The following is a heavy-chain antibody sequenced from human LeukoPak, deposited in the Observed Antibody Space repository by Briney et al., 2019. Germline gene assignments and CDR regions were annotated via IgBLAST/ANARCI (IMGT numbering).Heavy chain of an antibody. CDR1: GFTFSSYA. CDR3: ASALEAENAFDI. V-gene: IGHV3-30-3*01. CDR2: ISYDGSNK. Sequence: GGSLRLSCAASGFTFSSYAVHWVRQAPGKGLEWVAVISYDGSNKYYADSVKGRFTISRDNSKNTLYLQMNSLRAEDTAVYYCASALEAENAFDIWGQGTMVTVSS. D-gene: IGHD2-15*01. J-gene: IGHJ3*02.